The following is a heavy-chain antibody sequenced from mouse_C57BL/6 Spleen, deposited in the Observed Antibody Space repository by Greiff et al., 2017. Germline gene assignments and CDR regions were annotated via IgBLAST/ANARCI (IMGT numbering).Heavy chain of an antibody. J-gene: IGHJ2*01. CDR3: ARRGGAEGFDY. CDR1: GYSFTGYY. V-gene: IGHV1-42*01. CDR2: INPSTGGT. D-gene: IGHD1-1*02. Sequence: VQLQQSGPELVKPGASVKISCKASGYSFTGYYMNWVKQSPEKSLEWIGEINPSTGGTTYNQKFKAKATLTVDKSSSTAYMQLKSLTSEDSAGYYCARRGGAEGFDYWGQGTTLTVSS.